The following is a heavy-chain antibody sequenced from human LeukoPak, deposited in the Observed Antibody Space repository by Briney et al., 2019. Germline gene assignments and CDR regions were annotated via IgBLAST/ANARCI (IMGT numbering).Heavy chain of an antibody. Sequence: ASVKVSCKASGYTFTGYYMHWVRQAPGQGLEWMGRINPNSGGTNYAQKFQGRVTKTRDTSISTAYMELSRLRSDDTAVYYCARDWGRIYDILTGYYGYWGQGTLVTVSS. CDR3: ARDWGRIYDILTGYYGY. CDR2: INPNSGGT. CDR1: GYTFTGYY. V-gene: IGHV1-2*06. J-gene: IGHJ4*02. D-gene: IGHD3-9*01.